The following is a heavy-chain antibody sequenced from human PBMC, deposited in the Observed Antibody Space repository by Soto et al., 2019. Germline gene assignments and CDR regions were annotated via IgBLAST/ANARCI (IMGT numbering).Heavy chain of an antibody. J-gene: IGHJ6*02. CDR3: AKHNYFGSGSSFYYSRSDL. CDR1: GCIFTSCR. Sequence: LQISYKVAGCIFTSCRIGLGLQMPGKVLELMGIIYPGDSETRYRPSFQGQVTVSVDKSIDTAYLQWSSLKASDTATFYCAKHNYFGSGSSFYYSRSDLWGQGTTVTVSS. D-gene: IGHD3-10*01. CDR2: IYPGDSET. V-gene: IGHV5-51*01.